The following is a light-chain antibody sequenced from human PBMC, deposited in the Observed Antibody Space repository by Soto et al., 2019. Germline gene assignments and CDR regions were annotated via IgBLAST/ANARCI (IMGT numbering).Light chain of an antibody. J-gene: IGLJ2*01. CDR3: SSSTSSSTLV. CDR1: SSDVGGYNY. Sequence: QSVLTQPASVSGSPGQSITISCTGTSSDVGGYNYVSWYQQHPGKAPKLMIYDVSNRPSGVSNRFSGSKSGNTASLTISGLQAEDEADYYCSSSTSSSTLVFGGGNKLTVL. V-gene: IGLV2-14*01. CDR2: DVS.